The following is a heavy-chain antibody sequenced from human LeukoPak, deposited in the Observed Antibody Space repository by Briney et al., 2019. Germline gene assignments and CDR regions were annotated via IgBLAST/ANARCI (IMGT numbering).Heavy chain of an antibody. CDR2: IKSKTDGGTT. D-gene: IGHD6-19*01. CDR1: GFTFSNAW. Sequence: GGSLRLSCAASGFTFSNAWMSWVRQAPGKGLEWVGRIKSKTDGGTTDYAAPVKGRFTISRDDSKNTLYLQMNSLKTEDTAVYYCTTDWGLTGYSSGWYFDYWGQGTLVTVSS. V-gene: IGHV3-15*01. CDR3: TTDWGLTGYSSGWYFDY. J-gene: IGHJ4*02.